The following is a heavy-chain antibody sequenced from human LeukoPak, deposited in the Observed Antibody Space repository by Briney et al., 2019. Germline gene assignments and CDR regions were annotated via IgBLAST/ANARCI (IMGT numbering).Heavy chain of an antibody. CDR1: VGSVSSAAYY. V-gene: IGHV4-61*08. CDR3: ARGSTLYYDILTGYYTPGPFDI. Sequence: PSETLSLTCTVSVGSVSSAAYYCSWIRQPPGKGLEFIGYIHYSGSTNYNPYLQSKVTISADTSKNQFSLKLSSVTAADTAVYYCARGSTLYYDILTGYYTPGPFDIWGQGTMFTVSS. CDR2: IHYSGST. D-gene: IGHD3-9*01. J-gene: IGHJ3*02.